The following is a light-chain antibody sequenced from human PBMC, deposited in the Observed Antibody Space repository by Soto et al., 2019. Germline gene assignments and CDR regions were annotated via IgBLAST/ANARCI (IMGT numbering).Light chain of an antibody. CDR2: EVN. J-gene: IGLJ1*01. Sequence: QSVLTQPASVSGSAGQSITISCTGTTSFVGTYNFVSWYQQHPGKAPQVLIYEVNKRPSGVPDRFSGSKSGNTASLTVSGLQAEDEADYYCSSYAGSSNVFGTGTKVTVL. V-gene: IGLV2-8*01. CDR3: SSYAGSSNV. CDR1: TSFVGTYNF.